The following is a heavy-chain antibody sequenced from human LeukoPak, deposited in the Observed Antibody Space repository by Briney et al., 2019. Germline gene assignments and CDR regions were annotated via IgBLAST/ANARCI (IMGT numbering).Heavy chain of an antibody. V-gene: IGHV3-7*03. CDR3: ARDPQMFGELSFDY. J-gene: IGHJ4*02. CDR2: IKQDGSEK. Sequence: GGSLRLSCAASGFTLSSYWMSWVRQAPGKGLEWVANIKQDGSEKYYVDSVKGRFTISRDNAKNSLYLQMNSLRAEDTAVYYCARDPQMFGELSFDYWGQGTLVTVSS. CDR1: GFTLSSYW. D-gene: IGHD3-10*02.